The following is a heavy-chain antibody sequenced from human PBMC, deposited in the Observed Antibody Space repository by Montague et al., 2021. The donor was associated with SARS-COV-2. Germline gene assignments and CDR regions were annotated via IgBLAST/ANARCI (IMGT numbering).Heavy chain of an antibody. Sequence: SLRLSCAASGFTFNSYSMNWVRQAPGKGLEWVSSMSNSNSYIYYADSVKGRFTISRDNAKNSLYLQMNSLRAEDTAVYYCARAAWGYYDSSGYLDYWGQGTLVTVSS. CDR1: GFTFNSYS. J-gene: IGHJ4*02. CDR3: ARAAWGYYDSSGYLDY. V-gene: IGHV3-21*01. D-gene: IGHD3-22*01. CDR2: MSNSNSYI.